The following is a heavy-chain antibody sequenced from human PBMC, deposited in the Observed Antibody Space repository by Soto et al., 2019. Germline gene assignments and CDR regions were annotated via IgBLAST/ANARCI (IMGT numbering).Heavy chain of an antibody. CDR3: ARDPSRGIRNGGGHYYYYVDV. J-gene: IGHJ6*03. CDR1: GGTFSSYA. Sequence: SVKVSCKASGGTFSSYAISWVRQAPGQGLEWMGGIIPIFGTANYAQKFQGRVTITADESTSTAYMELSSLRSEDTAVYYCARDPSRGIRNGGGHYYYYVDVWGKATTVTVSS. CDR2: IIPIFGTA. V-gene: IGHV1-69*13. D-gene: IGHD3-3*02.